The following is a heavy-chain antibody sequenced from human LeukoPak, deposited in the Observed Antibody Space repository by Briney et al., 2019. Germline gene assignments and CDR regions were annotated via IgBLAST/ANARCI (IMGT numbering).Heavy chain of an antibody. J-gene: IGHJ4*01. CDR2: ISSSSSYI. Sequence: GGSLRLSCAASGFTFSSYSMNWVRQAPGKGLEWVSSISSSSSYIYYADSVKGRFTISRDNAKKSLYLQINSLRAEDTAVYYCAREHDYGYSANYWGQGSLVTVSS. CDR3: AREHDYGYSANY. V-gene: IGHV3-21*01. CDR1: GFTFSSYS. D-gene: IGHD4-17*01.